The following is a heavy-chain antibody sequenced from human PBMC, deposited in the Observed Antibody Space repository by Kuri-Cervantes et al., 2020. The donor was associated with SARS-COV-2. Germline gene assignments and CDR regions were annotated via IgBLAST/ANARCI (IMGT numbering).Heavy chain of an antibody. Sequence: GSLRLSCAASGFTFSSYAMHWVRQAPGKGLEWVAVISYDGSNKYYADSVKGRFTISRDNSKNTLYLQMNSLRAEDTAVYYCARDPTIYYYYYYYMDVWGKGTTVTVSS. D-gene: IGHD3-3*01. CDR2: ISYDGSNK. CDR1: GFTFSSYA. CDR3: ARDPTIYYYYYYYMDV. V-gene: IGHV3-30-3*01. J-gene: IGHJ6*03.